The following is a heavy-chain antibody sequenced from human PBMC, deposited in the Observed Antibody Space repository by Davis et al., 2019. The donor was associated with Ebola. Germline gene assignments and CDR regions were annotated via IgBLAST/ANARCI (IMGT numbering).Heavy chain of an antibody. CDR2: ISSSGSTI. Sequence: GESLKISCAASGFTFSDYYMSWIRQAPGKGLEWVSYISSSGSTIYYADSVKGRFTISRDNAKNSLYLQMNSLRAEDTAVYYCARDMSTVTTGWFDPWGQGTLVTVSS. CDR3: ARDMSTVTTGWFDP. V-gene: IGHV3-11*04. J-gene: IGHJ5*02. D-gene: IGHD4-17*01. CDR1: GFTFSDYY.